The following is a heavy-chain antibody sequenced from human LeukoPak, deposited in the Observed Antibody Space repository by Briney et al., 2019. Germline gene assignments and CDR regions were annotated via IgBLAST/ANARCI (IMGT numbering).Heavy chain of an antibody. V-gene: IGHV4-30-2*01. CDR3: ARGVDGDYVAYYFDY. CDR1: GGCMNRGWYS. J-gene: IGHJ4*02. D-gene: IGHD4-17*01. Sequence: KFQQTLSPTCAVCGGCMNRGWYSWSSISQPTGKGLEWIGYIYHSGSTYYNPSLKSRVTISVDRSKNQFSLKLSSVTAADTAVYYCARGVDGDYVAYYFDYRGQGTLVTVSS. CDR2: IYHSGST.